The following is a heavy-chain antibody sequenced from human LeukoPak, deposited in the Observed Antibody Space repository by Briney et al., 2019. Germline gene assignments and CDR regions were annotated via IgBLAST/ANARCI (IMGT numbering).Heavy chain of an antibody. CDR2: INPHRGGS. J-gene: IGHJ5*02. CDR3: ARAEPGYLNRFDP. V-gene: IGHV1-2*02. Sequence: ASLKLSCKSSGITFIDYYIHWVRQDPGHGLEWVGWINPHRGGSKYAQKCQGRVTMTRDTSIGTAFMELSSLRSDDTGVYYCARAEPGYLNRFDPWGEGTLVTVSS. D-gene: IGHD5-18*01. CDR1: GITFIDYY.